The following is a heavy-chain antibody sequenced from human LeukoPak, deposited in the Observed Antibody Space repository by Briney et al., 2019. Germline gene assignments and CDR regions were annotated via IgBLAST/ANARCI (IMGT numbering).Heavy chain of an antibody. D-gene: IGHD4/OR15-4a*01. V-gene: IGHV3-21*01. CDR2: ISKSKSYI. CDR3: ARVVRYSYYYMDL. J-gene: IGHJ6*03. Sequence: GGSLRLSCAASGFTFNSYSVNGVREAPGRGLEWGSSISKSKSYIYYSDSVKGRLTISRDNAKNSLYLQMNSLRGEDRAVYYYARVVRYSYYYMDLWGKGTTVTISS. CDR1: GFTFNSYS.